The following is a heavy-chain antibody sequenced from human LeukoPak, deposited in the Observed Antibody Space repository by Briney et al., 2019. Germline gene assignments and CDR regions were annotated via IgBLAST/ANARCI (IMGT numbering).Heavy chain of an antibody. J-gene: IGHJ4*02. Sequence: ASVKVSCKASGFTFSHHAMNWVRQAPGQRLEWMGWINAGNGKTKYSQKFQDRVTITRDTSASTAYMELNSLRSEDTAVYYCARGVWSSHNKECFFDYWGQGTLVTVSS. D-gene: IGHD3-16*01. V-gene: IGHV1-3*01. CDR3: ARGVWSSHNKECFFDY. CDR2: INAGNGKT. CDR1: GFTFSHHA.